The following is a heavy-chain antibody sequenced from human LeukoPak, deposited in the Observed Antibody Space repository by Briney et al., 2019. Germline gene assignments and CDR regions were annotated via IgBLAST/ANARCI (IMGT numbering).Heavy chain of an antibody. D-gene: IGHD3-16*01. CDR3: ASPYDPYYFDC. V-gene: IGHV4-39*01. Sequence: SETLSLTCTVSGGSISSSSYFWGWIRQPPGKGLEWIGSISFTGSNYYNPSLKSRVTISVDTSKNQFSLKLSSVTAADTAVYYCASPYDPYYFDCWGQGTLVTVPS. J-gene: IGHJ4*02. CDR1: GGSISSSSYF. CDR2: ISFTGSN.